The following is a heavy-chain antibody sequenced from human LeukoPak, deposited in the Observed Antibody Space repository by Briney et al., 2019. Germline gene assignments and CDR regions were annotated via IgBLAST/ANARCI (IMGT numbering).Heavy chain of an antibody. D-gene: IGHD2-2*01. V-gene: IGHV5-51*01. CDR2: IYPGDSDT. CDR3: ARRYCSSTSCYEYFDY. CDR1: GYSFTSYW. J-gene: IGHJ4*02. Sequence: PGESLKISCKGSGYSFTSYWIGWVRQMPGKGLEWMGIIYPGDSDTRYSPSFQGQVTISADKSISTAYLQWSSLKASDTAMYYCARRYCSSTSCYEYFDYWGQGTLVTVSS.